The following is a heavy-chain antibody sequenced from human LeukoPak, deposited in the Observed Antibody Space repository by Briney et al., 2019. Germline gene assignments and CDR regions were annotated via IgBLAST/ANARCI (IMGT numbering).Heavy chain of an antibody. V-gene: IGHV3-23*01. Sequence: GGSLRLSCAASGCTFSSYAMSWVRHAPREGLEWVSAVSDSGGTTYYADSVKGRFTISRDNSKNTLYLQVNSLRGEDTAVYYCAKLTRGYCDSTACPNWFDPLGPGNPGHRLL. CDR2: VSDSGGTT. D-gene: IGHD2-2*01. CDR3: AKLTRGYCDSTACPNWFDP. J-gene: IGHJ5*02. CDR1: GCTFSSYA.